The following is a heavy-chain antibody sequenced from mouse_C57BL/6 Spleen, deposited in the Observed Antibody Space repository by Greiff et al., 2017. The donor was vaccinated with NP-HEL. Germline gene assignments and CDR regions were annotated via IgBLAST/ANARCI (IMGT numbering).Heavy chain of an antibody. J-gene: IGHJ2*01. Sequence: QVQLKQSGPGLVQPSQSLSITCTVSGFSLTSYGVHWVRQSPGKGLEWLGVLWSGGSTDYNAAFISRLSISKDNSKSQVFFKMNSLQADDTAIYYCARNNWDGDYFDYWGQGTTLTVSS. CDR1: GFSLTSYG. CDR2: LWSGGST. D-gene: IGHD4-1*01. CDR3: ARNNWDGDYFDY. V-gene: IGHV2-2*01.